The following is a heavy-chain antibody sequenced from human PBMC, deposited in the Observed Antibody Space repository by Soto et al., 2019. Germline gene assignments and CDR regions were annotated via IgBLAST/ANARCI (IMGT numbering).Heavy chain of an antibody. D-gene: IGHD3-22*01. CDR1: GFTFSSYG. Sequence: QVQLVESGGGVVQPGRSLILSCAASGFTFSSYGMHWVRQAPGNGLEWVAVISYDGSNKYYADSVKGRFTISRDNSKNTLYLQTNSMRAEDTAVYYCAIDWYDYDSSGFYWYFDLWGRGTLVTVSS. V-gene: IGHV3-30*03. CDR3: AIDWYDYDSSGFYWYFDL. CDR2: ISYDGSNK. J-gene: IGHJ2*01.